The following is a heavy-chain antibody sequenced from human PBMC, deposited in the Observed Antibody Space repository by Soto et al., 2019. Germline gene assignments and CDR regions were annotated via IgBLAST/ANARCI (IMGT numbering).Heavy chain of an antibody. V-gene: IGHV4-59*01. Sequence: PSETLSLTCTVSGGSISSYHWSWIRQPPGKGLEWIGYIYYSGSTNYNPSLKSRVTISVDTSKNQFSLKLSSVTAADTAVYYCARGFWSGYSFDYYYYYGMDVWGQGTTVTVS. CDR3: ARGFWSGYSFDYYYYYGMDV. J-gene: IGHJ6*02. D-gene: IGHD3-3*01. CDR1: GGSISSYH. CDR2: IYYSGST.